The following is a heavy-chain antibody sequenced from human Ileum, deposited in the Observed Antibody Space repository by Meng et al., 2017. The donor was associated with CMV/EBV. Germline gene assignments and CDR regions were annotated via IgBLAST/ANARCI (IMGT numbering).Heavy chain of an antibody. Sequence: QVQLQEAGPGLVNTSQTLSLTGSVSGDSSDSGDYSWNWVRQPPGKGLEWIGYIYYNGNAYYNPSLKSQVTISVDTSKNQFSLRLKSVTAADSAVYFCARGGIFRGLDYWGQGTLVTVSS. J-gene: IGHJ4*02. V-gene: IGHV4-30-4*08. D-gene: IGHD3-10*01. CDR1: GDSSDSGDYS. CDR3: ARGGIFRGLDY. CDR2: IYYNGNA.